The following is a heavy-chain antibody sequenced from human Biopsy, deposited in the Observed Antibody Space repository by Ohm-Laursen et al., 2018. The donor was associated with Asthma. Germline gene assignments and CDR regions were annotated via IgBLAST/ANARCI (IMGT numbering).Heavy chain of an antibody. V-gene: IGHV1-58*01. D-gene: IGHD2/OR15-2a*01. CDR2: IVFASGAT. CDR1: GVALSGYT. CDR3: AAGRTSLQGESLI. J-gene: IGHJ4*01. Sequence: SVKVSCNVSGVALSGYTFEWVRQARGLGLEWIAWIVFASGATNYAQNFQDRPTVTRDMSAGSVSMELRGLSSTDTAVYYCAAGRTSLQGESLIWGQGTLVSVSS.